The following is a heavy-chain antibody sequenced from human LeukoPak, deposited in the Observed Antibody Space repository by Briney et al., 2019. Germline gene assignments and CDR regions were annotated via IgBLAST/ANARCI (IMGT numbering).Heavy chain of an antibody. Sequence: SETLSLTCTVSGGSINSYYWSWLRQPPGKGLEWIGCIYYSGSTNYNPSLKSRVTIPVDTSKNQFSLKLSSVTAADTAVYYCARDKSSHYYYYGMDVWGQGTTVTVSS. J-gene: IGHJ6*02. D-gene: IGHD6-19*01. CDR3: ARDKSSHYYYYGMDV. CDR2: IYYSGST. V-gene: IGHV4-59*01. CDR1: GGSINSYY.